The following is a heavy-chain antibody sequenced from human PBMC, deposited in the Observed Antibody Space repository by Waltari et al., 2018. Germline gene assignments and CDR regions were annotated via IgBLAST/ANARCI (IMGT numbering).Heavy chain of an antibody. CDR2: INHSGTT. CDR3: ARSTYYDFWSGYYTGHDYYYYYMDV. D-gene: IGHD3-3*01. Sequence: QVQLQQWGAGLLKPSETLSLTCAGFGGSFSGYYWSWLRRPPGTGREWIGEINHSGTTNYNPSLKSRVTISVDTSKNQFSLKLSSVTAADTAVYYCARSTYYDFWSGYYTGHDYYYYYMDVWGKGTTVTVSS. CDR1: GGSFSGYY. J-gene: IGHJ6*03. V-gene: IGHV4-34*01.